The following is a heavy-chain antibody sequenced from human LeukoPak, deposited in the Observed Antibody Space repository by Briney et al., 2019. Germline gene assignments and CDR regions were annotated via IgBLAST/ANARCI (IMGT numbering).Heavy chain of an antibody. CDR2: IYYSGST. Sequence: SETLSLTCTVSGGSISSYYWSWIRQPPGKGLEWIGYIYYSGSTNYNPSLKSRVTISVDTSKNQFSLKLSSVTAADTAVYYCARATMIVAHDAFDIWGQGTMVTVSS. D-gene: IGHD3-22*01. CDR3: ARATMIVAHDAFDI. CDR1: GGSISSYY. J-gene: IGHJ3*02. V-gene: IGHV4-59*12.